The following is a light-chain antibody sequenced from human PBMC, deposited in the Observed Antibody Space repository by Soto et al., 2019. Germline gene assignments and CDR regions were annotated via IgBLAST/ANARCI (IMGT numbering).Light chain of an antibody. V-gene: IGLV1-44*01. Sequence: QSVLTQPPSASGTPGQRVTISCSGSSSNIGSNSVNWYQQLPGTAPKLLIYSSDQRPSGVPDRFSGSKSGTSASLAISGLQSEDEADYYCAAWDDSLSAWVFGGGTKLTVL. CDR2: SSD. J-gene: IGLJ3*02. CDR3: AAWDDSLSAWV. CDR1: SSNIGSNS.